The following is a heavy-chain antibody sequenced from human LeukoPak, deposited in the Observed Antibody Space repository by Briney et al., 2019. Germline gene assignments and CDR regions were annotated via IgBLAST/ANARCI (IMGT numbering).Heavy chain of an antibody. Sequence: PGGSLRLSCVVSGFTFSTSGMSWVRQAPGKGLEWVSSISGSGVSTYYADSVKGRFTISRDNSKNTLYLQMNSLRAEDTAVYYCAKDRVDLWFGELSNINWFDPWGQGTLVTVSS. CDR2: ISGSGVST. CDR3: AKDRVDLWFGELSNINWFDP. J-gene: IGHJ5*02. V-gene: IGHV3-23*01. CDR1: GFTFSTSG. D-gene: IGHD3-10*01.